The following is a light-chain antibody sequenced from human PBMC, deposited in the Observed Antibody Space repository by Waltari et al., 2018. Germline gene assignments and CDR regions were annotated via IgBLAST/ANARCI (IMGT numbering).Light chain of an antibody. CDR1: SSDVGGYNY. CDR2: EVS. CDR3: SSYTSSSTLVV. J-gene: IGLJ2*01. V-gene: IGLV2-14*01. Sequence: QSALTHPAPVSGSPGQSITIPCTGPSSDVGGYNYLSWYQQHPGKAPKLMIYEVSNRPSGVSNRFSGSKSGNTASLTISGLQAEDEADYYCSSYTSSSTLVVFGGGTKLTVL.